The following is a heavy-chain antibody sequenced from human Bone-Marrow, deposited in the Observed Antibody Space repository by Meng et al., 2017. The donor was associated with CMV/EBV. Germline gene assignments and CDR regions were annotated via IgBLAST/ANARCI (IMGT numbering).Heavy chain of an antibody. CDR3: ARSPSGSAGGYFDY. Sequence: GESLKISCAASGFTFSSYAMSWVRQAPGKGLEWVSVIYSGGSSTYYADSVKGRFTISRDNSKNTLYLQMNSLRAEDTAVYYCARSPSGSAGGYFDYWGQGTLVTVSS. CDR2: IYSGGSST. J-gene: IGHJ4*02. D-gene: IGHD1-26*01. CDR1: GFTFSSYA. V-gene: IGHV3-23*03.